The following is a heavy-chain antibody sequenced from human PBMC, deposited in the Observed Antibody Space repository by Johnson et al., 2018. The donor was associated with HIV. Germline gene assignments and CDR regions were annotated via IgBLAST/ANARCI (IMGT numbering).Heavy chain of an antibody. V-gene: IGHV3-30*18. CDR2: ISYDGSKK. D-gene: IGHD3-10*01. CDR1: GLTFSSYG. J-gene: IGHJ3*02. Sequence: QVQLVESGGGVVQPGRSLRLSCAASGLTFSSYGMHWVRQAPGKGLEWVAVISYDGSKKYYAGSVKGRFTISRDNSKTTVYLQMNSLRAEDTAVYYCAKAPYGSGIRPGAFDIWGQGTMVTVSS. CDR3: AKAPYGSGIRPGAFDI.